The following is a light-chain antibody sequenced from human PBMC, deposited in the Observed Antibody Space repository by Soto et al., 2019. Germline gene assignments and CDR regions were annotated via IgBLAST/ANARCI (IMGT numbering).Light chain of an antibody. V-gene: IGKV3-20*01. J-gene: IGKJ2*01. CDR1: QSVSSTY. CDR3: QQYGISPYT. Sequence: EIVLTQSPGTLSLSPGERATLSCRASQSVSSTYLAWYQQKPGQAPRLLIYGASIRATRVPDRFSGSGSGTDFTLTISRLEPEDFAVYYCQQYGISPYTFGQGTKLEIK. CDR2: GAS.